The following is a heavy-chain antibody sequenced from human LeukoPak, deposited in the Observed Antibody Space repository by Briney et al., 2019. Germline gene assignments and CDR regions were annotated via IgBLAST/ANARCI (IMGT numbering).Heavy chain of an antibody. V-gene: IGHV4-34*01. CDR2: INHSGST. CDR3: ARRARRLSY. J-gene: IGHJ4*02. Sequence: KPSETLSLTCAVYGGSFSGYYWSWIRQPPGKGLEWIEEINHSGSTNYNPSLKSRVTISVDTSKNQFSLKLSSVTAADTAVYYCARRARRLSYWGQGTLVTVSS. D-gene: IGHD5/OR15-5a*01. CDR1: GGSFSGYY.